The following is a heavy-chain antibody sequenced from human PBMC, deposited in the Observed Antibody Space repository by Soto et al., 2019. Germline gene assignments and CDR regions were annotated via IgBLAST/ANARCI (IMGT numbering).Heavy chain of an antibody. V-gene: IGHV4-39*07. CDR1: GGSIISSSYY. J-gene: IGHJ4*02. D-gene: IGHD5-12*01. CDR3: ARDWSGYGHFDY. CDR2: IYYSGST. Sequence: SETLPLTCTVSGGSIISSSYYWGWIRQPPGKGLEWIGSIYYSGSTYYNPSLRSRLTMSVDTSKNQFSLKLGSVSAADTAVYYCARDWSGYGHFDYWGKGTLVTVSS.